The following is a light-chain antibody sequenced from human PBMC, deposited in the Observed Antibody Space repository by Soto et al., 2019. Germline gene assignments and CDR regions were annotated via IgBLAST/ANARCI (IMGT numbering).Light chain of an antibody. CDR3: QQYSSSPS. CDR1: QSVSSNH. CDR2: GGS. V-gene: IGKV3-20*01. Sequence: DIVLTQSPGTLSLSPGERATLSCRASQSVSSNHLAWYQQKPGQAPRLLIYGGSSRATGIPVRFSGSGSETDFTLTITRLEPEDFAVYYCQQYSSSPSFGQGTKVDIK. J-gene: IGKJ1*01.